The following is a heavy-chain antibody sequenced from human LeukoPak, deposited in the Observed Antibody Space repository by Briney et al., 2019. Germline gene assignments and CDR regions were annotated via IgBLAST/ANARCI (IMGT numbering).Heavy chain of an antibody. J-gene: IGHJ4*02. Sequence: KPSETLSLTCAVYGGSFSGYYWSWIRQPPGKGLEWIGEINHSGSTNYNPSLKSRVTISVDTSKNQFSLKLSSVTAADTAVYYCARVAITNSFDYWGQGTLVTVSS. CDR1: GGSFSGYY. V-gene: IGHV4-34*01. D-gene: IGHD3-3*01. CDR2: INHSGST. CDR3: ARVAITNSFDY.